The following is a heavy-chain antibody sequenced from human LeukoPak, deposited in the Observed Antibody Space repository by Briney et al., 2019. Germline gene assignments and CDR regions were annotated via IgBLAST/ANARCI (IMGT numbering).Heavy chain of an antibody. Sequence: SQTLSLTCTVSGGSISSGSYYWSWIRQPTGKGLEWIGRIYTSGSTNYNPSLKSRVTISVDTSKNQFSLKLSSVTAADTAVYYCASVDYGGNSGYWGQGTLVTVSS. J-gene: IGHJ4*02. V-gene: IGHV4-61*02. D-gene: IGHD4-23*01. CDR3: ASVDYGGNSGY. CDR2: IYTSGST. CDR1: GGSISSGSYY.